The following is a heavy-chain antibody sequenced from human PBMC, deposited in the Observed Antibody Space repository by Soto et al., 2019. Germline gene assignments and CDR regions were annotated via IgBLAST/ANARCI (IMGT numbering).Heavy chain of an antibody. J-gene: IGHJ4*02. Sequence: SVKVSCKASGGTFSSYAISWVRQAPGQGLEWMGGIIPIFGTANYAQKFQGRVTITADESTSTAYMELSSLRSEDTAVYYCARDWSPDVDTAMVSDYWGQGTLVTVSS. D-gene: IGHD5-18*01. V-gene: IGHV1-69*13. CDR1: GGTFSSYA. CDR3: ARDWSPDVDTAMVSDY. CDR2: IIPIFGTA.